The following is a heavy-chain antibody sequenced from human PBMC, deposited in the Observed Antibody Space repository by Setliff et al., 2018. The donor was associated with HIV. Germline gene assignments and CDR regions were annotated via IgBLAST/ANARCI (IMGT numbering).Heavy chain of an antibody. Sequence: SETLSLTCSVSGGSMSGYYWSWIQQPPGNGLEYIGDVYFSGTANYNSSLKSRVTISIDTSRSHFSLRLTSVTAADTAVYYCARRRSVALSPFDYWGQGALVTVSS. CDR2: VYFSGTA. J-gene: IGHJ4*02. CDR3: ARRRSVALSPFDY. V-gene: IGHV4-59*08. CDR1: GGSMSGYY.